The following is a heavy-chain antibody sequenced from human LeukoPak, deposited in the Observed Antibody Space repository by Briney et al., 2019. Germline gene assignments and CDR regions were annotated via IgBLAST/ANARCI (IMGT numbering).Heavy chain of an antibody. CDR2: ISSSSSYI. CDR3: AVTRGYSGYDSAGY. Sequence: GGSLRLSCAASGLTFSSYSMNWVRQAPGKGLEWVSSISSSSSYIYYADSVKGRFTISRDNAKNSLYLQMNSLRAEDTAVYYCAVTRGYSGYDSAGYWGQGTLVTVSS. J-gene: IGHJ4*02. V-gene: IGHV3-21*01. D-gene: IGHD5-12*01. CDR1: GLTFSSYS.